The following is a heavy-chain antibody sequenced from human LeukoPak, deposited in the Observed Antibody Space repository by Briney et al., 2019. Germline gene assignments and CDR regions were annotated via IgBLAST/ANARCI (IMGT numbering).Heavy chain of an antibody. CDR1: GYTFTSYG. CDR3: ARDPHSYGQRSFDY. D-gene: IGHD5-18*01. V-gene: IGHV1-18*01. Sequence: ASVKVSCKASGYTFTSYGISWVRQAPGQGLEWMGWISAYNGNTNYAQKLQGRVTMTTDTSTSTAYMELRSLRSDDTAVYYCARDPHSYGQRSFDYWRQGTLVTVSS. J-gene: IGHJ4*02. CDR2: ISAYNGNT.